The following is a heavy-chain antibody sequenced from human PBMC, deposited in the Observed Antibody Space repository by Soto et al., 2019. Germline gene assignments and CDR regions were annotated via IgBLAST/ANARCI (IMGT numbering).Heavy chain of an antibody. J-gene: IGHJ4*02. CDR2: ISSSSSYI. CDR1: GFTFSSYS. V-gene: IGHV3-21*01. Sequence: GGSLRLSCAASGFTFSSYSMNWVRQAPGKGLEWVSSISSSSSYIYYADSVKGRFTISRDNAKNSLYLQMNSLRAEDTAVYYCARDQAIKGVDCWGQGTLVTVSS. CDR3: ARDQAIKGVDC. D-gene: IGHD5-12*01.